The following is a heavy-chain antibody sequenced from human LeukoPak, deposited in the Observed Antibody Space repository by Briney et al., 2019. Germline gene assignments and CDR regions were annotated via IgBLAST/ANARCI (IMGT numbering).Heavy chain of an antibody. CDR2: ISSNGGST. V-gene: IGHV3-64*01. CDR3: ARRGSYYGDLMDY. J-gene: IGHJ4*02. D-gene: IGHD1-26*01. Sequence: GGSLRLSCAASGFTFSTYAMHWVRQAPGKGLEYVSAISSNGGSTYYANSVKGRFTISRDNSKNTLYLHMGSLRAEDMAVYYCARRGSYYGDLMDYWGQGTLVTVS. CDR1: GFTFSTYA.